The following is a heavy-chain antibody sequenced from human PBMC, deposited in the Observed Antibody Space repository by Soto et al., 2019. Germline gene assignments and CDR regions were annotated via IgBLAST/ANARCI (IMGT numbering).Heavy chain of an antibody. CDR2: ISWDGGST. V-gene: IGHV3-43D*04. CDR1: GFTFDDYA. CDR3: VKDMYDSSGYWGVYGMDV. D-gene: IGHD3-22*01. J-gene: IGHJ6*02. Sequence: EVQLVESGGVVVQPGGSLRLSCAASGFTFDDYAMHWVRQAPGKGLEWVSLISWDGGSTYYADSVKGRFTISRDNSKNSLYLQMNSLRAEDTALYYCVKDMYDSSGYWGVYGMDVWGQGTTVTVSS.